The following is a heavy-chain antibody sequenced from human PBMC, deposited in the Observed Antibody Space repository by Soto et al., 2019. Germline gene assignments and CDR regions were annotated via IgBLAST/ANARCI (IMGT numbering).Heavy chain of an antibody. CDR1: GHSFTPYW. D-gene: IGHD1-20*01. V-gene: IGHV5-51*01. CDR2: INPGDSNT. Sequence: GESLTISSTRSGHSFTPYWIGWVRQMPGKGLEWMAMINPGDSNTRYSPSLQGQVTISADKSINTAYLQWSGLKASDTAMYYCARSNLYNNNWYHGMDVWGQGTTVTVSS. CDR3: ARSNLYNNNWYHGMDV. J-gene: IGHJ6*02.